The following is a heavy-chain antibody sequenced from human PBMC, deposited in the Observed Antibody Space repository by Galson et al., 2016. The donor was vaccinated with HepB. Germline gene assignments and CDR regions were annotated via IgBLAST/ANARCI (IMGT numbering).Heavy chain of an antibody. V-gene: IGHV3-66*04. Sequence: ADSVKGRFTISRDNSKNTLYLQMNSLRAEDTAVYYCARHGYSSGWYGIPGYYYGMDVWGQGTTVTVSS. D-gene: IGHD6-19*01. CDR3: ARHGYSSGWYGIPGYYYGMDV. J-gene: IGHJ6*02.